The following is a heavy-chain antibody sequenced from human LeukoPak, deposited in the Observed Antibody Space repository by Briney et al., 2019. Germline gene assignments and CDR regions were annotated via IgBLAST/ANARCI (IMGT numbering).Heavy chain of an antibody. D-gene: IGHD3-22*01. CDR1: GGSISSYY. J-gene: IGHJ4*02. CDR2: IYTSGST. V-gene: IGHV4-4*07. Sequence: SETLSLTCTVSGGSISSYYWSWIRQPAGKGLEWIGRIYTSGSTNYNPSLKSRVTMSVDTSKNQFSLKLSSVTAADTAVYYCARSQYYYDSSGYGEPFDYWGQGTLVTVSS. CDR3: ARSQYYYDSSGYGEPFDY.